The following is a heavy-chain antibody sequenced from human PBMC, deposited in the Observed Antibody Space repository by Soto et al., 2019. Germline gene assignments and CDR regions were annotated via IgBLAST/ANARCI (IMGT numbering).Heavy chain of an antibody. CDR1: GFTFSSDW. J-gene: IGHJ4*02. V-gene: IGHV3-74*01. D-gene: IGHD4-17*01. CDR3: AKDLHGDRDGYHYGADS. CDR2: INTDGSGT. Sequence: GGSLRLSCAASGFTFSSDWLHWVRQPPGKGLEWVSRINTDGSGTSYADSVKGRFTIAGDNAKNTLYLQMNSLRAEDTAIYYCAKDLHGDRDGYHYGADSWGQGTLVTVSS.